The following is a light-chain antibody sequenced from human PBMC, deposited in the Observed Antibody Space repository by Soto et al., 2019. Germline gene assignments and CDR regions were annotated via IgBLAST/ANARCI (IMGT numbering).Light chain of an antibody. J-gene: IGKJ4*01. CDR3: RQRDIIPLT. V-gene: IGKV3-11*01. CDR2: DAF. CDR1: QSIGNS. Sequence: TVLTQSPATLSLSPGERATLSCKASQSIGNSLGWFQQKPGQAPRLLIDDAFNRATGIPARFTGSGSGSDFTLTISGLLPEDVGVYYPRQRDIIPLTFGGGIKVEIK.